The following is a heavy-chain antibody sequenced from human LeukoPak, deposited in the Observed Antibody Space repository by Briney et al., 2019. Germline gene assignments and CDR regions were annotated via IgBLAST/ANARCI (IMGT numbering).Heavy chain of an antibody. CDR2: INPSGGGT. CDR3: ASEAAGLYGMDV. Sequence: ASVKVSCKTSGYTFPSYHMHWVRQAPGQGLEWMGVINPSGGGTSYAQKFQGRVTMSRDTSTSTGYMDLSSLRSEDTAVYYCASEAAGLYGMDVWGQGTTVTVSS. D-gene: IGHD6-13*01. J-gene: IGHJ6*02. V-gene: IGHV1-46*01. CDR1: GYTFPSYH.